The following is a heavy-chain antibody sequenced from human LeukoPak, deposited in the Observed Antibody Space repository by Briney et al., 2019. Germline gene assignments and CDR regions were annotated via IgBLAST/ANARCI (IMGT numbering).Heavy chain of an antibody. Sequence: PSETLSLTCAVYGGSFSGYYWSWIRQPPGKGLEWIGEINHSGSTNYNPSLKSRVTISVDTSKNQFSLKLSSVTAADTAVYYCATLRALAYCGGDCYSPHRSYYYYGMDVWGQGTTVTVSS. D-gene: IGHD2-21*02. CDR3: ATLRALAYCGGDCYSPHRSYYYYGMDV. J-gene: IGHJ6*02. V-gene: IGHV4-34*01. CDR2: INHSGST. CDR1: GGSFSGYY.